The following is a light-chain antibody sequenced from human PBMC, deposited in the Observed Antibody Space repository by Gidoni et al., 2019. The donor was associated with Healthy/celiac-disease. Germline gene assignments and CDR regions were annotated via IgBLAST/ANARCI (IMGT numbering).Light chain of an antibody. Sequence: QPVLTQSSSASASLGSSVKLTCTLSSGHSSYIIAWHQQQPGKAPRYLMKLEGSGSYNKGSGVPDRFSGSSSGADRYLTISNLQSEDEADYYCETWGRFGGGTKLTVL. CDR2: LEGSGSY. CDR3: ETWGR. CDR1: SGHSSYI. V-gene: IGLV4-60*03. J-gene: IGLJ3*02.